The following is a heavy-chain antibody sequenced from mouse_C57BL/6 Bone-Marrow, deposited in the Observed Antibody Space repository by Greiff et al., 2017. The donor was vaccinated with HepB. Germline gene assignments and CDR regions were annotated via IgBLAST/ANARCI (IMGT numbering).Heavy chain of an antibody. V-gene: IGHV1-82*01. D-gene: IGHD1-1*01. CDR1: GYAFSSSW. CDR3: ARGGIYYYDYFDY. J-gene: IGHJ2*01. CDR2: IYPGDGDT. Sequence: QVQLQQSGPELVKPGASVKISCKASGYAFSSSWMNWVKQRPGKGLEWIGRIYPGDGDTNYNGKFKGKATLTADKSSSTAYMQLSSLTSEDSAVYFCARGGIYYYDYFDYWGQGTTLTVSS.